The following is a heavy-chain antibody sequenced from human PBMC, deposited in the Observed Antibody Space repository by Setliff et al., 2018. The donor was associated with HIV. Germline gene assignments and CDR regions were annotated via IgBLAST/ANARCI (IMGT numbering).Heavy chain of an antibody. V-gene: IGHV1-18*01. Sequence: ASVKVSCKASGYTFKTYGISWVRQAPGQGLEWMGWISPYNGDTRYAQKFQGRVTLTTDTTTNTAYMEVRTLRSDDTAVYYCARGISRDSSGYYRDEYFQHWG. CDR1: GYTFKTYG. D-gene: IGHD3-22*01. J-gene: IGHJ1*01. CDR2: ISPYNGDT. CDR3: ARGISRDSSGYYRDEYFQH.